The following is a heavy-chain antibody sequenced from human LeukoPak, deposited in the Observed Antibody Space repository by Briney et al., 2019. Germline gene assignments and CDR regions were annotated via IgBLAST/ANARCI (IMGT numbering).Heavy chain of an antibody. Sequence: ASVKVSCKASGYTFTGYYTHWVRQATGQGLEWMGWINPKRGDTNYAQKFQGRVTMTRDTSISTVYMEMSRLRSDDTAIYYCASGRTIFYYYMDVWGKGTTVTISS. J-gene: IGHJ6*03. CDR1: GYTFTGYY. V-gene: IGHV1-2*02. D-gene: IGHD3-3*02. CDR3: ASGRTIFYYYMDV. CDR2: INPKRGDT.